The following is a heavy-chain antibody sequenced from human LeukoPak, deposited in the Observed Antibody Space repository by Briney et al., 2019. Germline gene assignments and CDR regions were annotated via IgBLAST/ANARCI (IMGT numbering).Heavy chain of an antibody. D-gene: IGHD6-19*01. Sequence: GGSLRLSCAASGFTFSSYSMNWVRQAPGKGLEWVSYISASGSTIYYADSVKGRFTISRDNAENSLSLYLQMNSLRAEDTAVYYCARAGGGAVAGAYYFDYWGQGTLVTVSS. CDR1: GFTFSSYS. V-gene: IGHV3-48*01. CDR2: ISASGSTI. CDR3: ARAGGGAVAGAYYFDY. J-gene: IGHJ4*02.